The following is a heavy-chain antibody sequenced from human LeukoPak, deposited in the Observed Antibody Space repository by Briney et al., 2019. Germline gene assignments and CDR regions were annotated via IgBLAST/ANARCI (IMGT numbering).Heavy chain of an antibody. J-gene: IGHJ3*02. CDR1: GGSFSGYY. Sequence: SETLSLTCAVYGGSFSGYYWGWIRQPPGKGLEWIGSIYYSGSTYYNPSLKSRVTISVDTSKNQFSLKLSSVTAADTAVYYCARDLWYYDYVWGSYRYISDAFDIWGQGTMVTVSS. D-gene: IGHD3-16*02. V-gene: IGHV4-34*01. CDR3: ARDLWYYDYVWGSYRYISDAFDI. CDR2: IYYSGST.